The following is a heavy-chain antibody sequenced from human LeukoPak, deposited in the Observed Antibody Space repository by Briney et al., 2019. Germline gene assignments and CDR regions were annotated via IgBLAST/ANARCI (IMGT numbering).Heavy chain of an antibody. CDR3: ARESIVHDAFDI. Sequence: SVKVSCKASGGTFSSYAISWVRQAPGQGLEWMGRINPIFGTANYAQKFQGRVTITADESTSTAYMELSSLRSEDTAVYYCARESIVHDAFDIWGQGTMVTVSS. D-gene: IGHD2-15*01. CDR1: GGTFSSYA. CDR2: INPIFGTA. J-gene: IGHJ3*02. V-gene: IGHV1-69*13.